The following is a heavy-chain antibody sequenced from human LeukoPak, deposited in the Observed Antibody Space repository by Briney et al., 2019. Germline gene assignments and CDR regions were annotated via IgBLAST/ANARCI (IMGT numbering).Heavy chain of an antibody. CDR1: GFTFDEYA. Sequence: PGGSLRLSCAASGFTFDEYAMHWVRQALGKGLEWVSLISGDAVNTYYADSVKGRFTISRDNSKDSLYLQMNSLRTEDTALYYCAKDLGPTGAGWFDPWGQGMLVTVSS. CDR2: ISGDAVNT. J-gene: IGHJ5*02. D-gene: IGHD1-14*01. CDR3: AKDLGPTGAGWFDP. V-gene: IGHV3-43*02.